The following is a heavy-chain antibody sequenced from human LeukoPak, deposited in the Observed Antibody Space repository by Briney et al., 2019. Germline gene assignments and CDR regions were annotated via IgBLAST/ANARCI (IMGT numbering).Heavy chain of an antibody. CDR3: ARTNQRGRYSGDFDY. Sequence: SETLSLTRTVSGGSISSSGHFWGWIRQPPGKGLEWIGSIYYSGSTYYNPSLKSRVTISVDTAKNQFSLKLSSVTAADTAVYYCARTNQRGRYSGDFDYWDQGTLIAVSS. J-gene: IGHJ4*02. CDR2: IYYSGST. CDR1: GGSISSSGHF. D-gene: IGHD6-19*01. V-gene: IGHV4-39*01.